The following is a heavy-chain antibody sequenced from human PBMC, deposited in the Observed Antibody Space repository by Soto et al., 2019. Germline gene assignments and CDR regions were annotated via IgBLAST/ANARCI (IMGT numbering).Heavy chain of an antibody. Sequence: EVQLVESGGGLVQPGGSLRLSCAASGFTFSSYDMHWVRQATGKGLEWVSAIGTAGDTYYPGSVKGRFTISRENAKNSLYLQMNSLRDEDTAVYYCARDHASSGYIDSWGQGTLVTVSS. CDR2: IGTAGDT. CDR1: GFTFSSYD. D-gene: IGHD3-22*01. V-gene: IGHV3-13*01. CDR3: ARDHASSGYIDS. J-gene: IGHJ4*02.